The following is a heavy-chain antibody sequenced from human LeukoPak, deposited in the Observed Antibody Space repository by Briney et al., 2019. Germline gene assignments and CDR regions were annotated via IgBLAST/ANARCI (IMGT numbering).Heavy chain of an antibody. CDR1: GFTFSSYE. D-gene: IGHD3-22*01. CDR3: ARTNYYDISGYDY. V-gene: IGHV3-48*03. Sequence: AGGSLRLSCAASGFTFSSYEMNWVRQAPGKGLEWVSYISSSGNTIYYADSVKGRFTISRDNAKNSLYLQMNSLRAEDTALHYCARTNYYDISGYDYWGQGTLVTVSS. J-gene: IGHJ4*02. CDR2: ISSSGNTI.